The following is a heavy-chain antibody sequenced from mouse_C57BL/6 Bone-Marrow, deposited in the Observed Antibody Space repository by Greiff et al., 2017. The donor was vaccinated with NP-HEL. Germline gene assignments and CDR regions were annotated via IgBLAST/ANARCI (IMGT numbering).Heavy chain of an antibody. CDR2: IWSGGST. CDR3: ARRGSSSPFAY. J-gene: IGHJ3*01. Sequence: QVQLKQSGPGLVQPSQSLSITCTVSGFSLTSYGVHWVRQSPGQGLEWLGVIWSGGSTAYNAAFISRLSISKDNSKSQVFFKMNSLQADDTAIYYCARRGSSSPFAYWGKGTLVTVSA. V-gene: IGHV2-2*01. CDR1: GFSLTSYG. D-gene: IGHD1-1*01.